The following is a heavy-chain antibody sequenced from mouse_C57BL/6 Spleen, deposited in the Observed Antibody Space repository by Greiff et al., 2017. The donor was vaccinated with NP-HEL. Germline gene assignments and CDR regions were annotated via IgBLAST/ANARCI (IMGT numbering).Heavy chain of an antibody. CDR3: ARYYGSSYYWYFDV. CDR1: GFTFSDYG. D-gene: IGHD1-1*01. V-gene: IGHV5-17*01. CDR2: ISSGSSTI. J-gene: IGHJ1*03. Sequence: VQLKESGGGLVKPGGSLKLSCAASGFTFSDYGMHWVRQAPEKGLEWVAYISSGSSTIYYADTVKGRFTISRDNAKNTLFLQMTSLRSEDTAMYYCARYYGSSYYWYFDVWGTGTTVTVSS.